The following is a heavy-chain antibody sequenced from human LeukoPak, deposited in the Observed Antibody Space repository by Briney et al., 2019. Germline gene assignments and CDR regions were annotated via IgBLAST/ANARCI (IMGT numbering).Heavy chain of an antibody. CDR3: ARGPTISETGYFDY. V-gene: IGHV4-34*01. CDR2: INHRGDT. J-gene: IGHJ4*03. CDR1: GGSLSSYY. Sequence: SATLSLICAVYGGSLSSYYWSWIRQSPGKGLEWIAEINHRGDTNYNPSVKSRVTISVDTSKNQFSLKVTSLTAADTAVYYCARGPTISETGYFDYWGQGTLVTVSS. D-gene: IGHD1-1*01.